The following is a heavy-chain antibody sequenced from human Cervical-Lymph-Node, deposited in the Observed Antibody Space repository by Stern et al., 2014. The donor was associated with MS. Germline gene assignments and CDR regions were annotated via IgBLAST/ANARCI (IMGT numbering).Heavy chain of an antibody. CDR3: ARDRHDLGYCSGGSCYLPDY. CDR2: IWYDGSNK. V-gene: IGHV3-33*01. CDR1: GFTFSSYG. J-gene: IGHJ4*02. D-gene: IGHD2-15*01. Sequence: VQLVQSGGGVVQPGRSLRLSCAASGFTFSSYGMHWVRQAPGKGLAWVAVIWYDGSNKYYADSVKGRFPISRDNSKNTLYLQMNSLRAEDTAVYYCARDRHDLGYCSGGSCYLPDYWGQGTLVTVSS.